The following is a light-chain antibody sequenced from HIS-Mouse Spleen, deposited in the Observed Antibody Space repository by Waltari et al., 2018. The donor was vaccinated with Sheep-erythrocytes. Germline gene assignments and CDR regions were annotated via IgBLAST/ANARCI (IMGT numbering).Light chain of an antibody. Sequence: DIQMTQSPSSLSASVGDRVTITCRASQSISSYLNWYQQKPGKAPKLLIYAASSLQSGVPSRFSGSGSGTDFTRPISSLQPEDFATYYCQQSYSTPQFTFGPGSKVDIK. CDR1: QSISSY. CDR2: AAS. V-gene: IGKV1-39*01. CDR3: QQSYSTPQFT. J-gene: IGKJ3*01.